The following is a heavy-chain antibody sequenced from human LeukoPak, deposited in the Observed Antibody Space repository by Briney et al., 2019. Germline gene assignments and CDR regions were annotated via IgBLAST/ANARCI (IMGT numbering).Heavy chain of an antibody. J-gene: IGHJ4*02. D-gene: IGHD6-6*01. Sequence: PGGSLRLSCAASGFTFSSYAMSWVRQAPGKGLEWVSAISGSGFTYYADSVKGRFTISRDNSKNTLYLQMNSLRAEDTAVYYCARGLYSSSPWGQETLVTVSS. CDR2: ISGSGFT. CDR3: ARGLYSSSP. V-gene: IGHV3-23*01. CDR1: GFTFSSYA.